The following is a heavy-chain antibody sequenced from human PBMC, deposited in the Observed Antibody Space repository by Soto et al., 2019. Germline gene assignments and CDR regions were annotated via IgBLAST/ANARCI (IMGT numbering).Heavy chain of an antibody. Sequence: GGSLRLSCAASGFTFSSYGMHWVRQAPGKGLEWVAVISYDGSNKYYADSVKGRFTISRDNSRNTLYLQMNSLRAEDTAIYYCAAGGRTTGWPHWGQGTLVTVSS. J-gene: IGHJ4*02. CDR3: AAGGRTTGWPH. CDR2: ISYDGSNK. D-gene: IGHD2-15*01. CDR1: GFTFSSYG. V-gene: IGHV3-30*03.